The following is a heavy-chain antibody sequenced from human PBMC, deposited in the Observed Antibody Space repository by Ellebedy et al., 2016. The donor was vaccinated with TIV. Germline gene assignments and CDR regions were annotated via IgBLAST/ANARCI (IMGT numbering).Heavy chain of an antibody. CDR1: GDSISNGFW. CDR2: VYHRGNT. CDR3: AEGRSGWYYFDY. D-gene: IGHD6-19*01. J-gene: IGHJ4*02. Sequence: SETLSLTCAVSGDSISNGFWWSWVRQPPGKGLEWIGEVYHRGNTNYNPSLKSRVTISVDTSKNQFSLRLSSVTAADTAMYYCAEGRSGWYYFDYWGQGTLVTVSS. V-gene: IGHV4-4*02.